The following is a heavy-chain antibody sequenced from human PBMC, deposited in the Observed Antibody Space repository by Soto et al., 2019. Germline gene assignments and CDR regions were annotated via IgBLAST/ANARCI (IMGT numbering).Heavy chain of an antibody. CDR3: ARHGKNTGSDPQRFWFDP. J-gene: IGHJ5*02. CDR2: ISSTSIYT. V-gene: IGHV3-21*01. CDR1: GFAFSTYT. Sequence: PGGSLRLSCAASGFAFSTYTMNWVRQAPGKGLEWVSSISSTSIYTYYAASLQGRFTISRDNAKNSLSLHMDNLRPEDTAVYYCARHGKNTGSDPQRFWFDPWGQGTLVTVSS. D-gene: IGHD2-8*02.